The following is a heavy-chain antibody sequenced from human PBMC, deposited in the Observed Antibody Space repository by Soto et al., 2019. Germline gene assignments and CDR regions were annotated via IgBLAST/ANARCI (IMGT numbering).Heavy chain of an antibody. D-gene: IGHD5-12*01. J-gene: IGHJ5*02. CDR2: IYYSGST. CDR1: GDSISSYY. Sequence: SSETLSLTCTVSGDSISSYYWSWIRQPPGKGLEWIGYIYYSGSTNYNPSLKSRVTISVDTPKNQFSLKLTSVTAADTAVYYCARGVATIGPWGQGTLVNVSS. V-gene: IGHV4-59*01. CDR3: ARGVATIGP.